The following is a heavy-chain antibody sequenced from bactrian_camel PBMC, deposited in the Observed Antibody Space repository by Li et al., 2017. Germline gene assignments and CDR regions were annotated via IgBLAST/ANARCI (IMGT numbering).Heavy chain of an antibody. J-gene: IGHJ4*01. CDR3: AEGRGSRGEHCYSLNY. Sequence: HVQLVESGGGLVQPGGSLRLSCTASGFTFSVYHMSWVRQAPGKGLEWVSTIIDGANTRYADSVKGRFTISQDSARNTVYLQMNNLQPEDTATYYCAEGRGSRGEHCYSLNYWGQGTQVTVSS. CDR2: IIDGANT. D-gene: IGHD6*01. CDR1: GFTFSVYH. V-gene: IGHV3-2*01.